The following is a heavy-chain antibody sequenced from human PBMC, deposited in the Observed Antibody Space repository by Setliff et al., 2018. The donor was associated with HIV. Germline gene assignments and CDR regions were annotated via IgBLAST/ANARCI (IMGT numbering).Heavy chain of an antibody. CDR3: ARGLMVNDADPFDY. V-gene: IGHV4-39*01. CDR1: GDSVNDRSYF. CDR2: FYYNGDS. D-gene: IGHD2-8*01. Sequence: KPSETLSLTCTVSGDSVNDRSYFWGWIRQPPGKGLEWIGTFYYNGDSRYNPSLKSRVTISVDTSKNKFSLNLNSVTAADTAVYYCARGLMVNDADPFDYWGQGALVTVSS. J-gene: IGHJ4*02.